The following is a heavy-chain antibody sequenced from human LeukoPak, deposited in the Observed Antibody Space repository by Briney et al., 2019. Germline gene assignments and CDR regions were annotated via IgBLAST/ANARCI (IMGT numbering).Heavy chain of an antibody. D-gene: IGHD5-18*01. Sequence: SVKVSCKASGGTFSSYAISWVRQAPGQGLEWMGGIIPIFGTANYAQKFQGRVTITADESTSTAYMELSSLRSEDTAMYYCASTDRGYSYGWDYYFDYWGQGTPVTVSS. CDR1: GGTFSSYA. V-gene: IGHV1-69*01. CDR2: IIPIFGTA. CDR3: ASTDRGYSYGWDYYFDY. J-gene: IGHJ4*02.